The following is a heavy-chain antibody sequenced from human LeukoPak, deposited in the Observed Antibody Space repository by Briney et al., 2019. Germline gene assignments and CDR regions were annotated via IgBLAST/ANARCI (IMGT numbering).Heavy chain of an antibody. CDR3: ARQNVYYYDSSGYYED. Sequence: RAGESLKISCKDSGSNFVDYWIGWVRQVPGRGLEWMAVIFPGDSETTYSPSFQGQVSISADKSISTAYLQWSSLKASDTAKYYCARQNVYYYDSSGYYEDWGQGTLVTVSS. CDR2: IFPGDSET. D-gene: IGHD3-22*01. CDR1: GSNFVDYW. J-gene: IGHJ4*02. V-gene: IGHV5-51*01.